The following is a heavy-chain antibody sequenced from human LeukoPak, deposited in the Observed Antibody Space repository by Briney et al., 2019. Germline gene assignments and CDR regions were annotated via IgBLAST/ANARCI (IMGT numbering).Heavy chain of an antibody. CDR3: AKEEKYYDFWSGYRDVFDY. D-gene: IGHD3-3*01. CDR2: IYSGGST. V-gene: IGHV3-66*01. CDR1: GFTVRNNY. J-gene: IGHJ4*02. Sequence: GGSLRLSCAASGFTVRNNYMSWVRQAPGKGLEWVSVIYSGGSTYYADSVKGRFTISRDNSKNTLYLQMNSLRAEDTAVYYCAKEEKYYDFWSGYRDVFDYWGQGTLVTVSS.